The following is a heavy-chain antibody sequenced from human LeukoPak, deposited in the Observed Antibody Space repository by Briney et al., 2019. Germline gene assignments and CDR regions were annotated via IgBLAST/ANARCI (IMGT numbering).Heavy chain of an antibody. V-gene: IGHV4-4*07. CDR3: ARKRLIRYFDWPQSFDY. D-gene: IGHD3-9*01. J-gene: IGHJ4*02. CDR1: GSSISSYY. CDR2: IYTSGST. Sequence: PSETLSLTCTVSGSSISSYYWSWLRQPAGKGLEWIGRIYTSGSTNYNPSLKSRVTISVDTSKNQFSLKLSSVTAADTAVYYCARKRLIRYFDWPQSFDYWGQGTLVTVSS.